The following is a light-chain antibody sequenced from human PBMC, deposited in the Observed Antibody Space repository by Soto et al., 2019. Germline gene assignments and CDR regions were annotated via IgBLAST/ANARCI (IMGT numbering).Light chain of an antibody. CDR3: NSWTRSSTYI. Sequence: QSALTQPASVSGSPGQSITISCTGTSSDVGAYNYVTWHQQHPDKVPKLIIYEVSNRPSGVSDRFSGSKSGNTASLTISGLQAEDEADYYCNSWTRSSTYIFGTGTKLTVL. J-gene: IGLJ1*01. CDR1: SSDVGAYNY. CDR2: EVS. V-gene: IGLV2-14*01.